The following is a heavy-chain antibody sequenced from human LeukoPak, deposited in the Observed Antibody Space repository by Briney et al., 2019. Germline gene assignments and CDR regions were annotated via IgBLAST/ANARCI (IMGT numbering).Heavy chain of an antibody. J-gene: IGHJ4*02. CDR2: INPGGGST. V-gene: IGHV1-46*01. CDR1: GYTFTGYY. Sequence: APVKVSCKASGYTFTGYYMHWVRQAPGQGLEWMGIINPGGGSTSYAQKFQGRVTMTRDMSTSTVYMELSSVRSDDTAVYYCAREMDSNGCFDDWGQGTLVTVSS. CDR3: AREMDSNGCFDD. D-gene: IGHD6-19*01.